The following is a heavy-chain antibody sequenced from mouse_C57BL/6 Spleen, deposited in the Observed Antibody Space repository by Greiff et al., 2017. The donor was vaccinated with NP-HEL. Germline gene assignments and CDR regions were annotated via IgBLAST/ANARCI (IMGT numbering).Heavy chain of an antibody. V-gene: IGHV1-80*01. D-gene: IGHD1-1*01. CDR3: ARWTTVVPDWYFDV. Sequence: QVQLKESGAELVKPGASVKISCKASGYAFSSYWMNWVKQRPGKGLEWIGQIYPGDGDTNYNGKFKGKATLTADKSSSTAYMQLSSLTSEDSAVYFCARWTTVVPDWYFDVWGTGTTVTVSS. CDR2: IYPGDGDT. CDR1: GYAFSSYW. J-gene: IGHJ1*03.